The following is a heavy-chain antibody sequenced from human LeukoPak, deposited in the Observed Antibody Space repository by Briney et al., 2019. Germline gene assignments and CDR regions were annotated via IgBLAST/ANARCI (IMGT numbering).Heavy chain of an antibody. V-gene: IGHV4-34*01. J-gene: IGHJ5*02. CDR3: ARGRIAAARVRFDP. CDR1: GGSFSGYY. Sequence: PSETLSLTCTVYGGSFSGYYWSWIRQPPGKGLEWIGEINHSGSTNYNPSLKSRVTISVDTSKNQFSLKLSSVTAADTAVYYCARGRIAAARVRFDPWGQGTLVTVSS. CDR2: INHSGST. D-gene: IGHD6-13*01.